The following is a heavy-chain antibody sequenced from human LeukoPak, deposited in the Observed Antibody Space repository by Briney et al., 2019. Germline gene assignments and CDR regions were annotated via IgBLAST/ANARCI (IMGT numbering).Heavy chain of an antibody. CDR1: GGSFSGYY. CDR3: ARGYYYDSSGFDY. D-gene: IGHD3-22*01. CDR2: IYYSGST. J-gene: IGHJ4*02. V-gene: IGHV4-59*01. Sequence: SETLSLTCVVSGGSFSGYYWSWIRQPPGKGLEWIGYIYYSGSTNYNPSLKSRVTISVDTSKNQFSLKLSSVTAADTAVYYCARGYYYDSSGFDYWGQGTLVTVSS.